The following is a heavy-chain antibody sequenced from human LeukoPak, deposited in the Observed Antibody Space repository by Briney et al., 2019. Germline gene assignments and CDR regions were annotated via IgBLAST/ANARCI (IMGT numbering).Heavy chain of an antibody. CDR3: TRLVGQTGFYYYYGMDV. V-gene: IGHV3-73*01. J-gene: IGHJ6*02. Sequence: PGGSLRLSCAASGFTFSGSAMHWVRQASGKGLEWVGRIRSKANSYATAYAASVKGRFTISRDDSKNTAYLQMNSLKTEDTAVYYCTRLVGQTGFYYYYGMDVWGQGTTVTVSS. D-gene: IGHD1-1*01. CDR1: GFTFSGSA. CDR2: IRSKANSYAT.